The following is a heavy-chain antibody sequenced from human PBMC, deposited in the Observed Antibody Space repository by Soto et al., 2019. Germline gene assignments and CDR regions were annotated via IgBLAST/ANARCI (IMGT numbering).Heavy chain of an antibody. J-gene: IGHJ4*02. CDR3: ARTYGKLDY. D-gene: IGHD4-17*01. CDR1: EVTFSSFS. V-gene: IGHV3-48*02. Sequence: AGGSLRLSCGASEVTFSSFSMNWVRQAPGKGLEWVSYISGSSSGTTIIYYADSVKGRFTISRDNAKNSLYLQMNSLRDEDTAVYYCARTYGKLDYWGQGTLVTVSS. CDR2: ISGSSSGTTII.